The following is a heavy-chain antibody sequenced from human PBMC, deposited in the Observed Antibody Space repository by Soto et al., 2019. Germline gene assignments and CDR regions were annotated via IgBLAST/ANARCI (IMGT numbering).Heavy chain of an antibody. V-gene: IGHV1-18*01. CDR3: GRDGSGGIIDS. CDR2: ISVFNGNT. CDR1: GYAFTGYG. Sequence: QGQLVQSGAEVKKPGASVKVSCKTSGYAFTGYGINWVRQAPGHGLEWMGWISVFNGNTKYGQNIQDRVIMTTDTSTSIAYMELRSLRSDDTAVYFCGRDGSGGIIDSWGQGTMLIVSS. D-gene: IGHD2-15*01. J-gene: IGHJ3*01.